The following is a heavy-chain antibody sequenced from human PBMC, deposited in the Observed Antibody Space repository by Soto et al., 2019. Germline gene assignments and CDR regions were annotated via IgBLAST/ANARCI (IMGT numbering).Heavy chain of an antibody. CDR3: ARDLFGEDGAGYFDY. CDR1: GYSFSTYG. V-gene: IGHV1-18*01. J-gene: IGHJ4*02. D-gene: IGHD3-10*01. Sequence: QVHLVQSGVEVKKPGASVKVSCKASGYSFSTYGICWVRQAPGQGLEWMGWISGLNGNTNYAQNLQGRVTMTTDTSTSTAYMELRSLGFDDTAMYYCARDLFGEDGAGYFDYWGQGTLVTVSS. CDR2: ISGLNGNT.